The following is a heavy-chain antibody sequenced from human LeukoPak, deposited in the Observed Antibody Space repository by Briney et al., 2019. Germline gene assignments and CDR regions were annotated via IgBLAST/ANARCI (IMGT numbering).Heavy chain of an antibody. CDR2: IIPILCIA. Sequence: ASVKVSCKASGGTFISYTISWVRQAPGQGLEWMGRIIPILCIANYAQKFQGRVTITTDKSTSTAYMELSSLRSEDTAVYYCARDQLFPVDPWGQGTLVTVSS. V-gene: IGHV1-69*04. CDR1: GGTFISYT. D-gene: IGHD3-10*01. J-gene: IGHJ5*02. CDR3: ARDQLFPVDP.